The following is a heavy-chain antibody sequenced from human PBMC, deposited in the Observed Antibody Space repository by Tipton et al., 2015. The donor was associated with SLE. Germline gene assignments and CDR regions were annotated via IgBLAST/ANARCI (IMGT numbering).Heavy chain of an antibody. D-gene: IGHD3-22*01. V-gene: IGHV4-59*08. J-gene: IGHJ3*02. Sequence: TLSLTCTVSGGSISSYYWSWIRQPPGKGLEWIGYIYYSGSTNYNPSLKSRVTISVDTSKNQFSLKLSSVTAADTAVYYCARVDRDQYYYDSSGYLDDAFDIWGQGTMVTVSS. CDR2: IYYSGST. CDR1: GGSISSYY. CDR3: ARVDRDQYYYDSSGYLDDAFDI.